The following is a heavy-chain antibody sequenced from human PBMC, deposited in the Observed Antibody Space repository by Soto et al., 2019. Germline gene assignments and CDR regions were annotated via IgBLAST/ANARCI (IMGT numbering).Heavy chain of an antibody. Sequence: EVQLVQSGGGLVQPGGSLRLSCAGYGVTVTSNYMNWVRQAPGKGLEWVSVIYSGENAYYADSVAGRFTISRDNSKNTLYLQMNSLRVEDTAVCYCARDLDAFDTWGQGTTVIVSS. CDR3: ARDLDAFDT. CDR1: GVTVTSNY. CDR2: IYSGENA. V-gene: IGHV3-53*01. J-gene: IGHJ3*02.